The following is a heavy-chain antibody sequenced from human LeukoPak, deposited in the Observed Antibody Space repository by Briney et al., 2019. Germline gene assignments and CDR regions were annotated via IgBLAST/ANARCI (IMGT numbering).Heavy chain of an antibody. D-gene: IGHD3-3*01. V-gene: IGHV4-59*01. CDR2: IYYSGST. J-gene: IGHJ5*02. CDR1: GGSISSYY. CDR3: ARGSLYYDFWSGPDIPNWFDP. Sequence: SETLSLTCTVSGGSISSYYWSWIRQPPGKGLEWIGYIYYSGSTNYNPSLKSRVTISVDTSKNQFSLKLSSVTAADTAVYYCARGSLYYDFWSGPDIPNWFDPWGQGTLVTVSS.